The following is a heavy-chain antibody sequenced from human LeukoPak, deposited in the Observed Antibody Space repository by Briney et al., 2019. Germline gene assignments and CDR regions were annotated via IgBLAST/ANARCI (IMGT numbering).Heavy chain of an antibody. CDR3: ARVVTAVSYFDY. V-gene: IGHV4-38-2*01. CDR1: GFSISSGYY. Sequence: SETLSLTCDVSGFSISSGYYWGWIRQPPGEGLEWIGTLHHSGSTYYNPSLKSRLSISVDTSKNQFSLKLSSVTAADTAVYFCARVVTAVSYFDYWGQGTLVTVSS. D-gene: IGHD2-21*02. J-gene: IGHJ4*02. CDR2: LHHSGST.